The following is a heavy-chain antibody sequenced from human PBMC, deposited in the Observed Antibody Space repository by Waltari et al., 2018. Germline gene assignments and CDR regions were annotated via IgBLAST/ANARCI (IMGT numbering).Heavy chain of an antibody. CDR2: VHHSGKT. D-gene: IGHD2-2*01. Sequence: QVQLQESGQGLVKPSGTLSLTCAVSGDSISGNYWWTWVRQAPEKGRGWIGQVHHSGKTHYNPSLQSRVTISVDKPKNQFSLNLNSVTAADTAVYYCAGDRAIGLFFDYWGRGTLVTVSS. V-gene: IGHV4-4*02. J-gene: IGHJ4*02. CDR1: GDSISGNYW. CDR3: AGDRAIGLFFDY.